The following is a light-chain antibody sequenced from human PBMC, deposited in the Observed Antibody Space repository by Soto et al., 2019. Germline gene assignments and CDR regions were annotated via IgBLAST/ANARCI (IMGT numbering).Light chain of an antibody. CDR3: QQYDTSLT. CDR1: QSVSSSY. Sequence: EIVLTQSPGTLSLSPGERATLSCRASQSVSSSYLAWYQQKPGQAPRLLIYDTSIRATGIPDRFTGSGSGTDFTLTISRLEPEDFAVYYCQQYDTSLTFGGGTKVDIK. J-gene: IGKJ4*01. CDR2: DTS. V-gene: IGKV3-20*01.